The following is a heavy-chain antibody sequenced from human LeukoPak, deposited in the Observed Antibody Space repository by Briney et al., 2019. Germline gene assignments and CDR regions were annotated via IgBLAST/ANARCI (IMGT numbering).Heavy chain of an antibody. CDR3: ARDRHSLRTPDAFDI. D-gene: IGHD3-16*01. Sequence: PGGSLRLSCAASGFTFSSYSMNWVRQAPGKGLEWVSSISSSSSYIYYADSVKGRFTISRDNAKNSLYLQMNSLRAEDTAVYYCARDRHSLRTPDAFDIWGQGTVVTVSS. J-gene: IGHJ3*02. CDR1: GFTFSSYS. V-gene: IGHV3-21*01. CDR2: ISSSSSYI.